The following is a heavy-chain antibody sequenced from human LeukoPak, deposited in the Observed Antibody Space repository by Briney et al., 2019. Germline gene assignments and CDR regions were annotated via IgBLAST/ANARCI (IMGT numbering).Heavy chain of an antibody. CDR2: ISASGANT. CDR1: GFTFNIFA. J-gene: IGHJ5*02. D-gene: IGHD1-14*01. V-gene: IGHV3-23*01. CDR3: AKEPERDPYNWFDP. Sequence: GGSLRLSCAASGFTFNIFAMSWVRLAPGKEPDWVAAISASGANTYYAGSVKGRFTVSRDNSKNTLYLQMNSLRAEDTAVYYCAKEPERDPYNWFDPWGQGTLVTVSS.